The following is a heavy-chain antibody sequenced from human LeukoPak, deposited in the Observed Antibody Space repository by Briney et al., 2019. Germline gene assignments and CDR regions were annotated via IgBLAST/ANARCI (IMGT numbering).Heavy chain of an antibody. J-gene: IGHJ5*02. Sequence: SETLSLTCTVSGGSISSGVYYWGWIRQPPGKGLEWIGSIYYSGSTYYNPSLKSRVTISVDTSKNQFSLKLSSVTAADTAVYYCARQGGWYFGWFDPWGQGTLVTVSS. D-gene: IGHD6-19*01. V-gene: IGHV4-39*01. CDR2: IYYSGST. CDR3: ARQGGWYFGWFDP. CDR1: GGSISSGVYY.